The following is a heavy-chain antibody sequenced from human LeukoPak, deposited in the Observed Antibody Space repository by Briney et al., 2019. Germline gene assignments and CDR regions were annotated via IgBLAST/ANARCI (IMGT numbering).Heavy chain of an antibody. V-gene: IGHV1-8*01. D-gene: IGHD3-16*01. Sequence: ASVKVSCKASGYTFTSYDINWVRQAIGQGLEWMGWMNPNSGNTGYAQKFQGRVTMTRNTSISTAYMELSSLRSEDTPVYYCARVGTFGGVIDYWGQGTLVTVSS. CDR3: ARVGTFGGVIDY. CDR1: GYTFTSYD. CDR2: MNPNSGNT. J-gene: IGHJ4*02.